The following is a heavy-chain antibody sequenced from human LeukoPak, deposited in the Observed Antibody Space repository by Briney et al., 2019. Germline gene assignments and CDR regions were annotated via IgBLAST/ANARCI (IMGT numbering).Heavy chain of an antibody. J-gene: IGHJ5*02. V-gene: IGHV1-18*01. CDR3: ARDVITFGGVIVPYNWFDP. CDR2: ISAYNGNT. CDR1: GYTFTSYG. D-gene: IGHD3-16*02. Sequence: GASVKVSCKASGYTFTSYGISWVRQAPGQGLEWMGWISAYNGNTNYAQKLQGRVTMTTDTSTSTAYMELRSLRSDDTAVYYCARDVITFGGVIVPYNWFDPWGQGTLVTVSS.